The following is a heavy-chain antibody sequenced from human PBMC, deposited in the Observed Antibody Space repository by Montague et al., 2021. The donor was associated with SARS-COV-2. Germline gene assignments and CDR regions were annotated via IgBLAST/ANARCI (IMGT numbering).Heavy chain of an antibody. D-gene: IGHD5-18*01. CDR2: VDYSGTT. CDR3: ARREYSYGWGD. V-gene: IGHV4-39*01. J-gene: IGHJ4*02. CDR1: GGPISGSSDY. Sequence: SETLSLTCTVTGGPISGSSDYWGWIRQSPGKGLEWIASVDYSGTTYYXXYLKSRLTISVDTSKNQFSLKLTSVTAADTALYYCARREYSYGWGDWGQGTLVTVSS.